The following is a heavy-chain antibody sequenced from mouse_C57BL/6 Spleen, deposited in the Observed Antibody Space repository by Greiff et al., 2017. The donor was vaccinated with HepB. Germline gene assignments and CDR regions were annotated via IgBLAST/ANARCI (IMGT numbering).Heavy chain of an antibody. J-gene: IGHJ4*01. V-gene: IGHV1-64*01. CDR1: GYNFNSYW. CDR2: IHPNSGST. Sequence: VKLVESGAELVKPGASVKLSCKASGYNFNSYWMHWVKQRPGQGLEWIGMIHPNSGSTNYNEKFKSKATLTVDKSSSTAYMQLSSLTSEDSAVYYCARVGYYAMDYWGQGTSVTVSS. CDR3: ARVGYYAMDY.